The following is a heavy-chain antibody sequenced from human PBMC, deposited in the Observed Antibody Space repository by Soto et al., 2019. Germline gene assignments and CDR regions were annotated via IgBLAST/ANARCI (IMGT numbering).Heavy chain of an antibody. V-gene: IGHV2-5*02. CDR3: AQRPLITIFGVCVVVPSSQANWCDP. D-gene: IGHD3-3*01. Sequence: SGPTLVNPTQTLTLTCTFSGFSLSTSGVGVGWIRQPPGKALEWLALIYWDDDKRYSPSLKSRLTITKDTSKNQVVLTMTNMDTVDTARYYCAQRPLITIFGVCVVVPSSQANWCDPWGQGTLVTVSS. J-gene: IGHJ5*02. CDR1: GFSLSTSGVG. CDR2: IYWDDDK.